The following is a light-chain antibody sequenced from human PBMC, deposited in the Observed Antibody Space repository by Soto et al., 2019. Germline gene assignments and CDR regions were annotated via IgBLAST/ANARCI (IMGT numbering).Light chain of an antibody. J-gene: IGLJ2*01. CDR3: CSYAGSYTLV. CDR2: DVG. V-gene: IGLV2-11*01. CDR1: SSDVDDYNR. Sequence: QSALTQPRSVSGSPGQSVTISCTGASSDVDDYNRVSWYQQHPGKAPKLMIYDVGKRPSGVPDRFSGSKSGDTASLTISGLQVEDEADYYCCSYAGSYTLVFGGGTKVTVL.